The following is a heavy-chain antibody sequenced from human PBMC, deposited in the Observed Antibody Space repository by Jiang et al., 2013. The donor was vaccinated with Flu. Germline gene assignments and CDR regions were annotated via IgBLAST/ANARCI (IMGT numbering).Heavy chain of an antibody. Sequence: SGDSVSSNSAAWNWIRQSPSRGLEWLGRTYYRSKWYNDYAVSVKSRITINPDTSKNQFSLQLNSVTPEDTAVYYCARTARTVVSILPFDYWGQGTLVTVSS. D-gene: IGHD4-23*01. CDR1: GDSVSSNSAA. CDR3: ARTARTVVSILPFDY. V-gene: IGHV6-1*01. CDR2: TYYRSKWYN. J-gene: IGHJ4*02.